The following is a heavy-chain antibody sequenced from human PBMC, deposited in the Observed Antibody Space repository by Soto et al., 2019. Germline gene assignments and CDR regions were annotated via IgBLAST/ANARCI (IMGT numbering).Heavy chain of an antibody. Sequence: QLQLQESGPGLVKPSETLSLTCTVSGGSISSSSYYWGWIRQPPGKGLEWIGSIYYSGSTYYNPSLKSRVTISVDTSKNQFSLKLSSVTAADTAVYYCARHIRIAAAGTIQKSYYYYGMDVWGQGTTVTVSS. CDR3: ARHIRIAAAGTIQKSYYYYGMDV. CDR1: GGSISSSSYY. CDR2: IYYSGST. D-gene: IGHD6-13*01. J-gene: IGHJ6*02. V-gene: IGHV4-39*01.